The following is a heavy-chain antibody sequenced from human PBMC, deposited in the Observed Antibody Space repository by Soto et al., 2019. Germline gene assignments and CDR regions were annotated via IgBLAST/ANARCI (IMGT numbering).Heavy chain of an antibody. D-gene: IGHD3-22*01. Sequence: GGSLRLSCAASGFTSSNYAMSWVRQAPGKGLEWVSGISGSGDSTYYAESVKGRFTISRDNSKNTVYLQMNSLGAEDTAVYYCASRNYYDTSGYYYWYYFDFWGQGALVTVSS. J-gene: IGHJ4*02. CDR3: ASRNYYDTSGYYYWYYFDF. CDR2: ISGSGDST. CDR1: GFTSSNYA. V-gene: IGHV3-23*01.